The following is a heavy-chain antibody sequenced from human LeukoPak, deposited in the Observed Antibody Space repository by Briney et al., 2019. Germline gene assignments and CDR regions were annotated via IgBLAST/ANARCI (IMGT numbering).Heavy chain of an antibody. CDR3: AELGITMIGGV. V-gene: IGHV3-48*03. CDR2: ISSSGSTI. Sequence: GGSLRLSCAASGFTFIDYAMNWVRQAPGKGLEWVSYISSSGSTIYYADSVKGRFTISRDNAKNSLYLQMNSLRAEDTAVYYCAELGITMIGGVWGKGTTVTISS. CDR1: GFTFIDYA. D-gene: IGHD3-10*02. J-gene: IGHJ6*04.